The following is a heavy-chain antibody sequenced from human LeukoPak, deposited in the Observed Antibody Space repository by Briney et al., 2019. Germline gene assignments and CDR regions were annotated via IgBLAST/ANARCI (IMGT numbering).Heavy chain of an antibody. J-gene: IGHJ4*02. V-gene: IGHV4-59*01. Sequence: KPSETLSLTCTGSGGSISSYYWGWIRQPPGKGLEWIGYIYYTGSTNYNPSLKSRVTISVDTSKNQFSLKLGSVTAADTAVYYCARGACGGDCYLVWGQGTLVTVSS. CDR1: GGSISSYY. CDR3: ARGACGGDCYLV. D-gene: IGHD2-21*02. CDR2: IYYTGST.